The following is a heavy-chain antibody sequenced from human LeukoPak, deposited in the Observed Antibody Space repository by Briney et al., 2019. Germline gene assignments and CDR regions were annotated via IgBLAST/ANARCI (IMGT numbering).Heavy chain of an antibody. D-gene: IGHD3-22*01. V-gene: IGHV3-21*01. CDR2: ISTSSSYI. Sequence: GGSLRLSCAASGFTFNTYIMNWVRQAPGKGLEWVSSISTSSSYIYYADSVKGRFTISRDNAKNSLFLQMDSLRADDTAVYYCARADSSGYYLVGGLDIWGQGTIVTVSS. CDR1: GFTFNTYI. CDR3: ARADSSGYYLVGGLDI. J-gene: IGHJ3*02.